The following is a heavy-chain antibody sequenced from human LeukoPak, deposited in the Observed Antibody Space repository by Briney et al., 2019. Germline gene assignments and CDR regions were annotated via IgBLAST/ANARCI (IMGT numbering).Heavy chain of an antibody. Sequence: PGGSLGLSCAASGFTLSSYWMTWARQAPVKGLEWVSAISGDGTRTYYADSVKGRFTISRDNSKNTLYLEMSSLRVEDTAIYYCAKWPEGAMDYFDYWGQGTLVTVSS. J-gene: IGHJ4*02. D-gene: IGHD3-16*01. V-gene: IGHV3-23*01. CDR3: AKWPEGAMDYFDY. CDR1: GFTLSSYW. CDR2: ISGDGTRT.